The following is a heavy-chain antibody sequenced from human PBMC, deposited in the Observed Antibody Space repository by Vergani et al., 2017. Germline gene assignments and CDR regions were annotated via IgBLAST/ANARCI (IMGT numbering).Heavy chain of an antibody. J-gene: IGHJ5*02. D-gene: IGHD5-24*01. CDR3: ARHTNYTDA. CDR1: EYSFGNYW. CDR2: IYPADSDT. Sequence: EVALVQSGPEMRKPGESLKISCKGSEYSFGNYWIGWVRQMPGKGLVWMGIIYPADSDTRYRPSFQGQVTISADKSISTAFLQWDRRKASDTALYYCARHTNYTDAWGQGTLVTVSS. V-gene: IGHV5-51*01.